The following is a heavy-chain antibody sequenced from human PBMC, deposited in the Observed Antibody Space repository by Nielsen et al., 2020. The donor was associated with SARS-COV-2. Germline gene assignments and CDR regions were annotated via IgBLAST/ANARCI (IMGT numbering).Heavy chain of an antibody. Sequence: GGSLRLSCAASGFTFDDYAMHWVRQAPGKGLEWVSGISWNSGSIGYADSVKGRFTISRENAKNSLYLQMNSLRAGDTAVYYCASASAHVWGQGTMVTVSS. CDR2: ISWNSGSI. J-gene: IGHJ3*01. D-gene: IGHD3-16*01. CDR3: ASASAHV. CDR1: GFTFDDYA. V-gene: IGHV3-9*01.